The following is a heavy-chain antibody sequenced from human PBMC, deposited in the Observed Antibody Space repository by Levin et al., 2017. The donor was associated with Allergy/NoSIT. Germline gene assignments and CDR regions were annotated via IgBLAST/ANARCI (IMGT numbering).Heavy chain of an antibody. CDR2: ISGSSSYT. J-gene: IGHJ3*02. Sequence: GGSLRLSCEASGFIFSDYYMSWIRQAPGKGLEWVSYISGSSSYTKYADSVKGRFTVARDNAKNSLHLQMDSLSADDTAVYYCARARVDYGDYGTYAFDIWGQGTVVTVSS. CDR3: ARARVDYGDYGTYAFDI. V-gene: IGHV3-11*05. D-gene: IGHD4-17*01. CDR1: GFIFSDYY.